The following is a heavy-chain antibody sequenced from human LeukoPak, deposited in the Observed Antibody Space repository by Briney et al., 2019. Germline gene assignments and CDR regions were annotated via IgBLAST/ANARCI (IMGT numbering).Heavy chain of an antibody. J-gene: IGHJ6*03. D-gene: IGHD6-6*01. V-gene: IGHV4-34*01. CDR2: INHSGST. CDR3: ARGVAAHKTVYYYMDV. CDR1: GGSFSGYY. Sequence: SGTLSLTCAVYGGSFSGYYWSWIRHPPGKGLEWIGEINHSGSTNYNPSLKSRVTIAVDTSKNQFSLKLSSVTAADTAVYYCARGVAAHKTVYYYMDVWGKGTTVTVSS.